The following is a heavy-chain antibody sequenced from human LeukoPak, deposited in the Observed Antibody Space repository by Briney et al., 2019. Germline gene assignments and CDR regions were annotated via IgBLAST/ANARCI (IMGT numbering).Heavy chain of an antibody. J-gene: IGHJ4*02. V-gene: IGHV1-3*01. D-gene: IGHD1-7*01. CDR2: INAGNGNT. CDR1: GYTFTSYA. Sequence: ASVKVSCKASGYTFTSYAMHWVRQAPGQRLEWMGWINAGNGNTKYSQKFQGRVTITRDTSASTAYMELSSLRSEDTAVYYCARGLTGTTPPDYWGQGTLVTVSS. CDR3: ARGLTGTTPPDY.